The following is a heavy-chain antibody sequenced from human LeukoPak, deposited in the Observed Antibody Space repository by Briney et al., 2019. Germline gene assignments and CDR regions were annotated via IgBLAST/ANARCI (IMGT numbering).Heavy chain of an antibody. D-gene: IGHD1-26*01. V-gene: IGHV4-39*01. CDR3: ARQVAIVEPTDPNWFDS. Sequence: SEALSLTSNVPGDSIASTSYYSGWIRHTPKNGLEWQGCIFYSGSNYYTPALKGRVTMSLDTSKNQFSLTLTSVTAADTAVYYCARQVAIVEPTDPNWFDSWGQGTLVTVSS. CDR2: IFYSGSN. J-gene: IGHJ5*01. CDR1: GDSIASTSYY.